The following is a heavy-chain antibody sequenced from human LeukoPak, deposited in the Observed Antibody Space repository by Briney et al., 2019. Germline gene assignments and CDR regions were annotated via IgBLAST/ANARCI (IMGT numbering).Heavy chain of an antibody. Sequence: SGGFLRLSCAASGFTFSSYWMSWVRQAPGKGLEWVANRKQDGSEKYNLDSVKGRFTISRDNDKNSLYLQMNSLRAEDTALYYCARDLRDGYNFLDSWGQGTLVTVSS. CDR2: RKQDGSEK. CDR3: ARDLRDGYNFLDS. J-gene: IGHJ4*02. CDR1: GFTFSSYW. D-gene: IGHD5-24*01. V-gene: IGHV3-7*01.